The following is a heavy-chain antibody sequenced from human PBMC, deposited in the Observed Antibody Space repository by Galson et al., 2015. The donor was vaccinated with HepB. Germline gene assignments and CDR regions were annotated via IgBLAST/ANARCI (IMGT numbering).Heavy chain of an antibody. D-gene: IGHD3-3*01. CDR3: TTDRDTIFGVPLYDAFDI. CDR1: GFTFSNAW. J-gene: IGHJ3*02. V-gene: IGHV3-15*07. Sequence: SLRLSCAASGFTFSNAWMNWVRQAPGKGLEWVGRIKSKTDGGTTDYAAPVKGRFTISRDDSKNTLYLQMNSLKTEDTAVYYCTTDRDTIFGVPLYDAFDIWGQGTMVTVSS. CDR2: IKSKTDGGTT.